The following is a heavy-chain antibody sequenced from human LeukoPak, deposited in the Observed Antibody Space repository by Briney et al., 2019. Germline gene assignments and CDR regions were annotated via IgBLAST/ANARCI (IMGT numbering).Heavy chain of an antibody. CDR1: GFTFSSYW. J-gene: IGHJ4*02. V-gene: IGHV3-7*04. CDR3: ARVNYYDSSGIRY. CDR2: IKQDGSEK. Sequence: GGSLGLSCAASGFTFSSYWMSWVRQAPGKGLEWVANIKQDGSEKYYVDSVKGRFTISRDNAKNSLYLQMNSLRAEDTAVYYCARVNYYDSSGIRYWGQGTLVTVSS. D-gene: IGHD3-22*01.